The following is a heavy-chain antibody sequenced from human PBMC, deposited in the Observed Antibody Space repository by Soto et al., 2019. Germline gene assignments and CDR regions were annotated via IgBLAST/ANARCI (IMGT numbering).Heavy chain of an antibody. Sequence: GGSLRLSCAASGYTFSDVAIHWVRQASGKGLEWVGRIDRKTYNYATTYGASVKGRFTISRDDSKNFLYLEMNSLRAEDTALYYCAKDRCSPMFGVVDVLKFYYQDMDVWGHGTTVTVSS. CDR3: AKDRCSPMFGVVDVLKFYYQDMDV. CDR2: IDRKTYNYAT. J-gene: IGHJ6*02. CDR1: GYTFSDVA. V-gene: IGHV3-73*01. D-gene: IGHD3-3*01.